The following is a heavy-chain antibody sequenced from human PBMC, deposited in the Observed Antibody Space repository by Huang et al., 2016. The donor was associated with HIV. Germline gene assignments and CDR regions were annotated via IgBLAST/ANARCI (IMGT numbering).Heavy chain of an antibody. Sequence: VQLVESGGGVVKPGGSLRQSCGASGFSIGSYGMDGVRQDPGKGLEWVSSINSCSTYKYYADSVKGRFTISRDNAKNSLYLQMNSLRAEDTAVYYGAGGSPPPFSTDWGQGTLVTVSS. CDR1: GFSIGSYG. D-gene: IGHD3-3*01. CDR3: AGGSPPPFSTD. V-gene: IGHV3-21*01. J-gene: IGHJ4*02. CDR2: INSCSTYK.